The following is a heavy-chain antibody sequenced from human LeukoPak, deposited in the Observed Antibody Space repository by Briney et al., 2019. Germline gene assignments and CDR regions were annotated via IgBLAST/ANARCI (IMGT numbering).Heavy chain of an antibody. CDR1: GGSFSGYY. V-gene: IGHV4-34*01. CDR3: AREHYYDSSGYLH. CDR2: ISHSGST. J-gene: IGHJ4*02. Sequence: PSETLSLTCAVYGGSFSGYYWSWIRQPPGKGLEWIGEISHSGSTNYNPSLKSRVTISVDTSKNQFSLKLSSVTAADTAVYYCAREHYYDSSGYLHWGQGTLVTVSS. D-gene: IGHD3-22*01.